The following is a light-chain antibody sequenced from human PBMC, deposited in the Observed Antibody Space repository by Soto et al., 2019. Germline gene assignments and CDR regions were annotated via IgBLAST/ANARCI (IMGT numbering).Light chain of an antibody. Sequence: DIQMTQSPSTLSASVGDRVTITCRASQSIRSWLAWYQHKPGKAPKLLIYKASSLESGVPSRFSGSGSGTEFTLTISTLQPEDFASYYCLQYNSHSWTFGQETKVEMK. CDR3: LQYNSHSWT. J-gene: IGKJ1*01. CDR1: QSIRSW. CDR2: KAS. V-gene: IGKV1-5*03.